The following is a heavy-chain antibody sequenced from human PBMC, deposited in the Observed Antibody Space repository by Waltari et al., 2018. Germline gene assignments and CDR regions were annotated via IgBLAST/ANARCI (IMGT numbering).Heavy chain of an antibody. CDR1: GGSISSGGYS. D-gene: IGHD2-2*02. V-gene: IGHV4-30-2*01. CDR3: ARGEGPLSCSSTSCYTATLDY. Sequence: QLQLQESGSGLVKPSQTLSLTCAVSGGSISSGGYSWSWIRQPPGKGLEWIGYIYHSGSTYYNPSLKSRVTISVDRAKNQFSLKLSSVTAADTAVYYCARGEGPLSCSSTSCYTATLDYWGQGTLVTVSS. CDR2: IYHSGST. J-gene: IGHJ4*02.